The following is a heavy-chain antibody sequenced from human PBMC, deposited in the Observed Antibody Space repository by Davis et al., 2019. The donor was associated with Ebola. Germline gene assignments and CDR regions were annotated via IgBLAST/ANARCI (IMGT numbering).Heavy chain of an antibody. V-gene: IGHV3-23*01. Sequence: PGGSLRLSCVGSGLAFSTFGMTWVRQAPGKGLEWLSTISGSGGSTYYADSVKGRFTISRDNSKKTLYLQMRSLRVEDTAIYYCAKDQGPGYTYGGGLDYWDQGTQVTVSS. CDR1: GLAFSTFG. J-gene: IGHJ4*02. CDR2: ISGSGGST. D-gene: IGHD5-18*01. CDR3: AKDQGPGYTYGGGLDY.